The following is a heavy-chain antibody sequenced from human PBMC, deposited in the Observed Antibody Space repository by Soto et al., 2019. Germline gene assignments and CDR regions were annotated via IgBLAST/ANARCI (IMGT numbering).Heavy chain of an antibody. Sequence: SETLSLTCTVSGDSITNGNYYWSWIRQPPGKGLEWIVYIYYSGSTYSNPSLNGRLTMSVDTSKNQFSLKLSSVTAADTALYYCARHYYDSSAYHFVGLDYWGQGALVTVSS. CDR2: IYYSGST. CDR3: ARHYYDSSAYHFVGLDY. V-gene: IGHV4-30-4*01. J-gene: IGHJ4*02. CDR1: GDSITNGNYY. D-gene: IGHD3-22*01.